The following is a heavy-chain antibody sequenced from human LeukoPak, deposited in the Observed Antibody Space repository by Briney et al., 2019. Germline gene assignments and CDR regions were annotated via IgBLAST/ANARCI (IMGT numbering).Heavy chain of an antibody. CDR3: ARPRPGIAAAGTRWFDP. J-gene: IGHJ5*02. Sequence: SETLSLTCTVSGGSISSYYWSWIRQPAGKGLEWIGRIYTSGSTNYNPSLKSRVTMSVDTSKNQFSLKLSSVTAADTAVYYCARPRPGIAAAGTRWFDPWGQGTLVTVSS. CDR1: GGSISSYY. CDR2: IYTSGST. D-gene: IGHD6-13*01. V-gene: IGHV4-4*07.